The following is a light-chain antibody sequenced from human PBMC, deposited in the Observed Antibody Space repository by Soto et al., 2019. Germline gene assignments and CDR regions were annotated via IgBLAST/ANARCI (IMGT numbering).Light chain of an antibody. CDR3: QRCRTGPLT. J-gene: IGKJ4*01. CDR2: DAS. Sequence: EIVMTQSPATLSASPGEGATLSCKAGQNVYNNLAWYQQRPGQPPRLLIYDASTRATGISARFSGSGYGTDFTLTISSLLSEFFAVFFCQRCRTGPLTLGGGTRVNIK. V-gene: IGKV3-15*01. CDR1: QNVYNN.